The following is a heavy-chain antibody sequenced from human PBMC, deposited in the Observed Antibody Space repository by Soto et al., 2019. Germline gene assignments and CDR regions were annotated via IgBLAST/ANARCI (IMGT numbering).Heavy chain of an antibody. V-gene: IGHV1-18*04. Sequence: QAQLVQSGAEVKKPGASVKVSCKASGYTFRSHGITWVRQAPGQGLEWMGWISANNGNTNYARKLQGRVTMTTDTSTSTAYMDLRSLKSDDTAVYYCARGGGYCSGGNCYSLDSWGQGTLVSVSS. D-gene: IGHD2-15*01. CDR2: ISANNGNT. J-gene: IGHJ4*02. CDR3: ARGGGYCSGGNCYSLDS. CDR1: GYTFRSHG.